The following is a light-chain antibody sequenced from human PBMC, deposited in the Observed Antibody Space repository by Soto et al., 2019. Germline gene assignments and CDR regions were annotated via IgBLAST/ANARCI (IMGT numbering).Light chain of an antibody. Sequence: IVMTQSTDSLAVSLGERATINCKSSQNVLHSSNSKNNLAWYQQKPGQPPKLLIYWASTRESGVPDRFSGSGSGTDFTLTISSLQAEDVVVYYCHQYYSVPRTFGQGTRVEIK. CDR1: QNVLHSSNSKNN. CDR2: WAS. J-gene: IGKJ1*01. CDR3: HQYYSVPRT. V-gene: IGKV4-1*01.